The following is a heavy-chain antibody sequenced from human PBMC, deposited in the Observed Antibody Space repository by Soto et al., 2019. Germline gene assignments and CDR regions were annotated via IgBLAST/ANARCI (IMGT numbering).Heavy chain of an antibody. Sequence: QVQLVQSGAEVKKPGSSVKVSCKASGGTFSSYTISWVRQAPGQGLEWMGRIIPILGIANYAQKFQGRVTITADKSTSTAYMELSSLRSEDTAVYYCARDLQHDSSGYYYEGGAFDIWGQGTMVTVSS. CDR1: GGTFSSYT. CDR3: ARDLQHDSSGYYYEGGAFDI. CDR2: IIPILGIA. J-gene: IGHJ3*02. V-gene: IGHV1-69*08. D-gene: IGHD3-22*01.